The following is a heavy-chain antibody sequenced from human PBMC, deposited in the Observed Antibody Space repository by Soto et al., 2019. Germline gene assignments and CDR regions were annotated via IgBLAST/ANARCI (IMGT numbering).Heavy chain of an antibody. Sequence: LRDSCAASGFDTSVNFMTRVRQAPGKGLGWVSAINNAYGTFYADSVKGRFTISRDNSKNTVYLQVSSLRAEDMAVYYCARGVVVVTATYGMDVWGQGTTVTVSS. V-gene: IGHV3-66*01. CDR2: INNAYGT. J-gene: IGHJ6*02. CDR1: GFDTSVNF. CDR3: ARGVVVVTATYGMDV. D-gene: IGHD2-15*01.